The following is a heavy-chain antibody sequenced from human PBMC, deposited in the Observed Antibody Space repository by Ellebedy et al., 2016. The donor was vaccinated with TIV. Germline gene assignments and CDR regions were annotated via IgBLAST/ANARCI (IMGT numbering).Heavy chain of an antibody. J-gene: IGHJ3*02. Sequence: GESLKISXKGSGYSFTSYWIGWVRQMPGKGLEWMGIIYPGDSDTRYSPSFQGQVTISADKSISTAYLQWSSLKASDTAMYYCALTYYYDSSGYETYAFDIWGQGTMVTVSS. CDR2: IYPGDSDT. V-gene: IGHV5-51*01. D-gene: IGHD3-22*01. CDR3: ALTYYYDSSGYETYAFDI. CDR1: GYSFTSYW.